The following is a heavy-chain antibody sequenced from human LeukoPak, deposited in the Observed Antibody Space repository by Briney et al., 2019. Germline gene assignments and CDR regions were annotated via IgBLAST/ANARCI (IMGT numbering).Heavy chain of an antibody. CDR2: IYYSKNT. V-gene: IGHV4-39*01. CDR3: VSPRGFSYGYFDY. J-gene: IGHJ4*02. D-gene: IGHD5-18*01. Sequence: PSETLSLTCTVFGGSISSSSAYWGWIRQPPGKGLEWIGSIYYSKNTYYNPSLKSRVTISADTSKNQFSLTLGSVSATDTAVYYCVSPRGFSYGYFDYWGQGTLVTVSS. CDR1: GGSISSSSAY.